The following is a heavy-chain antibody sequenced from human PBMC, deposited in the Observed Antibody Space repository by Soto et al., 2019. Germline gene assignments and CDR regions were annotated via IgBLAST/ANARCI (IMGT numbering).Heavy chain of an antibody. CDR2: INAGNGNT. V-gene: IGHV1-3*01. J-gene: IGHJ5*02. CDR1: GYTFTSYA. Sequence: ASVKVSCKASGYTFTSYAMHWVRQAPGQRLEWMGWINAGNGNTKYSQKFQGRVTITRDTSASTAYMELSSLRSEDTAVYYCAREIAAAGNPHNWFDPWGQGTLVTVSS. D-gene: IGHD6-13*01. CDR3: AREIAAAGNPHNWFDP.